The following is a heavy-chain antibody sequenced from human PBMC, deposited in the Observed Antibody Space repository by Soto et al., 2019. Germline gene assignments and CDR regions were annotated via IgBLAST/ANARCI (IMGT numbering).Heavy chain of an antibody. D-gene: IGHD1-1*01. CDR3: VRTIQPGTTTYFDY. J-gene: IGHJ4*02. CDR1: GFTFSSYA. Sequence: GSLRLSCAASGFTFSSYAMHWVRQAPGKGLEWVALISYDGSDKDYADSVKGRFTISRDNSRNTLFLQMNSLRAEDTAVYYCVRTIQPGTTTYFDYWGQGTLVTVSS. CDR2: ISYDGSDK. V-gene: IGHV3-30-3*01.